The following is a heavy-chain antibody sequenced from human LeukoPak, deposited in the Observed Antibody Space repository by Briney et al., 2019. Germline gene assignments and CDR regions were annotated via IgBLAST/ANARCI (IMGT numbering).Heavy chain of an antibody. Sequence: GRSLRLSCAASGFTFSSYGMHWVRQAPGKGLEWVAVISYDGSNKYYADSVKGRFTISRDNSKNTLYLQMNSLRAEDTAMYYCARKYYYDSSGYYSAAEYFQHWGQGTLVTVSS. D-gene: IGHD3-22*01. CDR1: GFTFSSYG. CDR2: ISYDGSNK. V-gene: IGHV3-30*03. CDR3: ARKYYYDSSGYYSAAEYFQH. J-gene: IGHJ1*01.